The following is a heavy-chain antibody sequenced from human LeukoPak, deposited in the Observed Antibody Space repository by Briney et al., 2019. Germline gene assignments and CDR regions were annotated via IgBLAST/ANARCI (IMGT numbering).Heavy chain of an antibody. Sequence: SETPSLTCTVSGGSFTTYYWSWIRQPPGKRLEWIGHIHYSGSTNYNPSLKSRVTISLDTSKNQFSLKLSSVTAADTAIYYCATTTGTTRLFQHWGQGTLVTVSS. D-gene: IGHD4-4*01. CDR1: GGSFTTYY. CDR3: ATTTGTTRLFQH. J-gene: IGHJ1*01. V-gene: IGHV4-59*01. CDR2: IHYSGST.